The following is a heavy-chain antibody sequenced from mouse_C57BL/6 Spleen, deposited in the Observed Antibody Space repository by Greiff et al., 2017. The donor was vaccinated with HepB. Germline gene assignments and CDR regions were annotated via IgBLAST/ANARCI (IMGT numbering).Heavy chain of an antibody. D-gene: IGHD1-1*01. CDR2: INPNNGGT. Sequence: VQLKQSGPELVKPGASVKMSCKASGYTFTDYNMHWVKQSHGKSLEWIGYINPNNGGTSYNQKFKGKATLTVNKSSSTAYMELRSLTSEDSAVYYCARAFYYYGSSSWYFDVWGTGTTVTVSS. CDR3: ARAFYYYGSSSWYFDV. CDR1: GYTFTDYN. V-gene: IGHV1-22*01. J-gene: IGHJ1*03.